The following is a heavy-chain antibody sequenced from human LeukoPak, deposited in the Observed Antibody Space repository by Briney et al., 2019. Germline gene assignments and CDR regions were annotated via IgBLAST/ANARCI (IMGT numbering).Heavy chain of an antibody. CDR3: ASSIAVAGRNFDY. J-gene: IGHJ4*02. CDR2: ISSSGGTT. Sequence: GGSLRLSCAASGFTFSSYEMNWVRQAPGKGLEWVSYISSSGGTTYYADSVKGRFTISRDNAKNSLYPQMNSLRAEDTAVYYCASSIAVAGRNFDYWGQGTLVSVSS. D-gene: IGHD6-19*01. V-gene: IGHV3-48*03. CDR1: GFTFSSYE.